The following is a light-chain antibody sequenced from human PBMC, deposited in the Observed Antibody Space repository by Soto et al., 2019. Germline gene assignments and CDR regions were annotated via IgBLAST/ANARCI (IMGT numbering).Light chain of an antibody. J-gene: IGLJ2*01. CDR1: SSDVGGYNY. CDR2: DVS. Sequence: QSALTQPRSVSGSPGQSVTISCTGTSSDVGGYNYVSWYQQHPGKAPKLMIYDVSKRPSGVPDRFSGAKSGSTASLTISGLQAEDEADYYCCSHAGTYYVLFGGGTKLTV. V-gene: IGLV2-11*01. CDR3: CSHAGTYYVL.